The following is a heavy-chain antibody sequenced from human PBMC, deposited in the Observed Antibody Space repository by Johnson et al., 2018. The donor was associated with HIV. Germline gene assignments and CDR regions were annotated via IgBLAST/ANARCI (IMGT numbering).Heavy chain of an antibody. CDR2: IWYDGSNK. CDR1: GFTFSDYG. Sequence: VQLVESGGGVVQPGRSLRLSCAVSGFTFSDYGMHWVRQAPGKGLEWVAVIWYDGSNKYYADSVKGRFTISRDNSKNTLYLQMNSLRAEDTAVYYCAKQHEQLVEPDAFDIWGQGTMVTVSS. D-gene: IGHD6-6*01. V-gene: IGHV3-33*06. CDR3: AKQHEQLVEPDAFDI. J-gene: IGHJ3*02.